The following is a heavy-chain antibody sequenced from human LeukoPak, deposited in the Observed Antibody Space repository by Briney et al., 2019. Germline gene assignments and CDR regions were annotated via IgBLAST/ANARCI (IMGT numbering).Heavy chain of an antibody. Sequence: PSETLSLTCAVDGGSFSGYYWGWIRQPPGKGLEWIGEINHSGSTNYNPSLKSRVTISVDTSKNQFSLKLSSVTAADTAVYYCARVDVGSSSWEALDYWGQGTLVTVSS. D-gene: IGHD6-13*01. J-gene: IGHJ4*02. CDR3: ARVDVGSSSWEALDY. CDR2: INHSGST. V-gene: IGHV4-34*01. CDR1: GGSFSGYY.